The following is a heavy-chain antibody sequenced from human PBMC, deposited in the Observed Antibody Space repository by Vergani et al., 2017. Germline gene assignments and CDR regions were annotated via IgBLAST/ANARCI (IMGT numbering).Heavy chain of an antibody. J-gene: IGHJ5*02. D-gene: IGHD6-13*01. Sequence: QVQLQESGPGLVKPSETLSLTCTVSGGSISSYYWSWIRQPPGKGLEWIGYIYYSGSTNYNPSLKSRVTISVDTSKNQFSLRLTSVTAADSAIYYCAGDTHSWQRADRWSQGLLVSVSS. CDR1: GGSISSYY. CDR2: IYYSGST. V-gene: IGHV4-59*01. CDR3: AGDTHSWQRADR.